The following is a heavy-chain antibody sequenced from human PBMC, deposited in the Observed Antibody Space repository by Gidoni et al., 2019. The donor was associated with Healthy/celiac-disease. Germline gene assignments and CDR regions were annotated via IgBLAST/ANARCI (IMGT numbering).Heavy chain of an antibody. Sequence: EVQLLESGGGLVQPGGSLRLSCAASGFTFSSYAMSWVRQAPGKGLEWVSAISGSGGSTYYADSVKGRFTISRDNSKNTLYLQMNSLRAVDTAVYYCAKDPRYCSGGSCVWGQGTLVTVSS. D-gene: IGHD2-15*01. V-gene: IGHV3-23*01. CDR3: AKDPRYCSGGSCV. J-gene: IGHJ4*02. CDR2: ISGSGGST. CDR1: GFTFSSYA.